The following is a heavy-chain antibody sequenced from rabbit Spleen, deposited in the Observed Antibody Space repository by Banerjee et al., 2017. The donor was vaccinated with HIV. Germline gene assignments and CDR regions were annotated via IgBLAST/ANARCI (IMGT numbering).Heavy chain of an antibody. D-gene: IGHD2-1*01. CDR1: GFSFSSSDW. Sequence: QSLEESGGDLVKPGASLTLTCTASGFSFSSSDWICWVRQAPGKGLEWIGCIYAGSSGKTAYASWVNGRFTISKTSSTTVTLQMTRLTAADTATYFCVRSDNGANCNLWGPGTLVTVS. CDR3: VRSDNGANCNL. J-gene: IGHJ4*01. V-gene: IGHV1S40*01. CDR2: IYAGSSGKT.